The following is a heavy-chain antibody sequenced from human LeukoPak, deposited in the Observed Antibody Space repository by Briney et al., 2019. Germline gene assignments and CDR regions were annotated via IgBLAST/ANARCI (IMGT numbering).Heavy chain of an antibody. CDR1: GFTFDDYG. D-gene: IGHD2-15*01. V-gene: IGHV3-20*04. CDR3: ARDLARLNYGYCSGGSCTSPFGP. J-gene: IGHJ5*02. CDR2: INWNGGST. Sequence: PGGSLRLSCAASGFTFDDYGMSWVRQAPGKGLEWVSGINWNGGSTDYADSVKGRFTISRDNAKNSLYLQMSSLRAEDTALYYCARDLARLNYGYCSGGSCTSPFGPWGQGTLVTVSS.